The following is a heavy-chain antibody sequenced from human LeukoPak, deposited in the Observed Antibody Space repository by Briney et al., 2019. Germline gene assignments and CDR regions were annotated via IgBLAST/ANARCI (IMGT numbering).Heavy chain of an antibody. J-gene: IGHJ4*02. Sequence: PGGSLRLSCAASGFTFSSYAMSWVRQAPGKGLEWVSAISGSGGSTYYADSVKGRFTISRDNSKNTLYLQMNSLRAEDTAVYYCANDQMVKQQLVRGSPVCFDYWGQGTLVTVSS. V-gene: IGHV3-23*01. CDR3: ANDQMVKQQLVRGSPVCFDY. CDR2: ISGSGGST. CDR1: GFTFSSYA. D-gene: IGHD6-13*01.